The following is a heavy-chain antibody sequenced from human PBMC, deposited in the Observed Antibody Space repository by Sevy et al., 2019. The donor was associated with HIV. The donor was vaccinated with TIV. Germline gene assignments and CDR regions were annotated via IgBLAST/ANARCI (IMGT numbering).Heavy chain of an antibody. Sequence: GGSLRLSCAASGFTFDSYAMHWVRQVAGKGLEWVSTISGSGYATYYADSGKGRFIISRDTSRNTLYLKMNGLRVEDSAVYFCAKDRVTVFGVVVTFDSWGQGTLVTVSS. CDR2: ISGSGYAT. CDR3: AKDRVTVFGVVVTFDS. D-gene: IGHD3-3*01. CDR1: GFTFDSYA. J-gene: IGHJ4*02. V-gene: IGHV3-23*01.